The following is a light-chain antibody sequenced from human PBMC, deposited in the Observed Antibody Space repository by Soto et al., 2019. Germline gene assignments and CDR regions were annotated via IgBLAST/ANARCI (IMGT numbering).Light chain of an antibody. V-gene: IGKV3-15*01. CDR3: QQYNNWWT. CDR2: GAS. J-gene: IGKJ1*01. CDR1: QSVGRRY. Sequence: EIVLTQSPGTLSLSPGERASLSCRASQSVGRRYLAWYQQKPGQAPRLLISGASTRATGIPARFSGSGSGTEFTLTISSLQSEDFAVYYCQQYNNWWTFGQGTKVDIK.